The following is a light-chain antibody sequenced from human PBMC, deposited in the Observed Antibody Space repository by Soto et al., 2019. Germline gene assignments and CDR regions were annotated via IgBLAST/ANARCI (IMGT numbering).Light chain of an antibody. Sequence: EIVLTQSPGTLSLSPGERATLSCRASQSLTSTYLAWYQQKPGQAPKLLIYGASSRATGIPDRFSGSGSGTVFTLTISRLEPEDFAVYYCQQYNNWITFGQGTRLEIK. V-gene: IGKV3-20*01. J-gene: IGKJ5*01. CDR1: QSLTSTY. CDR2: GAS. CDR3: QQYNNWIT.